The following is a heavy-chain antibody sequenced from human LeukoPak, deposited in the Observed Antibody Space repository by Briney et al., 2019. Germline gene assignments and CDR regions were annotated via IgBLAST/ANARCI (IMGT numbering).Heavy chain of an antibody. V-gene: IGHV3-30*02. CDR1: GFSFSSYA. D-gene: IGHD6-19*01. J-gene: IGHJ4*02. Sequence: GGSLRLSCAASGFSFSSYAIHWVRQAPGKGLEWLSFISSDGSEKYYADSVKGRFTISRDNSKNTLYLQLSSLRAEDTAVYYCAKDPGYSSGWYSVWGQGTLVTVSS. CDR3: AKDPGYSSGWYSV. CDR2: ISSDGSEK.